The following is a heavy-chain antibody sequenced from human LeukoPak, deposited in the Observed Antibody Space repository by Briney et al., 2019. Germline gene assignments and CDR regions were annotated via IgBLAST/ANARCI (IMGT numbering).Heavy chain of an antibody. CDR1: GFTFSSYE. Sequence: GGSLRLSCAASGFTFSSYEMNWVRQAPGKGLEWVSYISSSGSTIYYADSVKGRFTISRDNAKNSLYLQMNSLRAEDTAVYYCARARRDILTGYYDLDYWGQGTLVTVSS. CDR2: ISSSGSTI. D-gene: IGHD3-9*01. J-gene: IGHJ4*02. CDR3: ARARRDILTGYYDLDY. V-gene: IGHV3-48*03.